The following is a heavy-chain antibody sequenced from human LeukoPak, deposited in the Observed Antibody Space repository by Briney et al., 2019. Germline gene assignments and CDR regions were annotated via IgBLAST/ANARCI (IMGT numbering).Heavy chain of an antibody. CDR1: GFTFSSYA. CDR2: ISGSGGST. J-gene: IGHJ3*02. D-gene: IGHD1-14*01. Sequence: GGSLRLPCAASGFTFSSYAMSWVRQAPGKGLEWVSAISGSGGSTYYADSVKGRFTISRDNSKNTLYVQMNSLRPEDTAVYYCARYRDAFDIWGQGTMVTVSS. CDR3: ARYRDAFDI. V-gene: IGHV3-23*01.